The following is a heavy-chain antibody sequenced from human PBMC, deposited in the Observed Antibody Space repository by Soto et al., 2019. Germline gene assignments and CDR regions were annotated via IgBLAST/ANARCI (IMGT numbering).Heavy chain of an antibody. D-gene: IGHD4-17*01. CDR1: GGSISSSSYY. CDR2: IYYSGST. J-gene: IGHJ4*02. Sequence: SETLSLTCTVSGGSISSSSYYWGWIRQPPGKGLEWIRSIYYSGSTYYNPSLKSRVTISVDTSKNQFSLKLSSVTAADTAVYYCARHDYGDRNGDYFDYWGQGTLVTVSS. V-gene: IGHV4-39*01. CDR3: ARHDYGDRNGDYFDY.